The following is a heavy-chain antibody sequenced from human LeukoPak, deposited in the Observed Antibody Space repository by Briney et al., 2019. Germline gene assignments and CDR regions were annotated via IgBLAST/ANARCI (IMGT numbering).Heavy chain of an antibody. CDR2: INYGGST. CDR3: ARAKEYYYDSNGYRDYFDY. Sequence: SETLSLTCTVSGGSISSYFWSWIRQPPGKGLEWIGYINYGGSTHYNPSLKSRVTISVDTSKNQFSLKLSSVTAADTAMYYCARAKEYYYDSNGYRDYFDYWGQGTLVTVSS. D-gene: IGHD3-22*01. V-gene: IGHV4-59*01. J-gene: IGHJ4*02. CDR1: GGSISSYF.